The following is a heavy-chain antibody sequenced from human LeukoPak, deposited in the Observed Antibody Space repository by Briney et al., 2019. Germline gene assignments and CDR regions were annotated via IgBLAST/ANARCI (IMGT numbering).Heavy chain of an antibody. D-gene: IGHD6-19*01. V-gene: IGHV3-23*01. J-gene: IGHJ5*02. CDR3: VRVAVAGNLNNWFDP. CDR1: GFTFSSYP. Sequence: GGSLRLSCAASGFTFSSYPMSWVRQAPGKGLEWVSGISGSGGSTYYADSVKGRFTISRDNSKNTLYLQMNSLRAEDTAVYYCVRVAVAGNLNNWFDPWGQGTLVTVSS. CDR2: ISGSGGST.